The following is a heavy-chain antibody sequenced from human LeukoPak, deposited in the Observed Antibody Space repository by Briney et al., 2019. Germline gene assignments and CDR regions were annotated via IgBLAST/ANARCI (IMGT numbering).Heavy chain of an antibody. Sequence: SVKVSCKASGGTFSSYAISWVRQAPGQGLEWMGGIIPIFGTANYAQKFQGRVTITADEATSTAYMELSSLRSEDTAVYYCATLVVPAANDYWGQGTLVTVSS. D-gene: IGHD2-2*01. CDR1: GGTFSSYA. CDR3: ATLVVPAANDY. J-gene: IGHJ4*02. CDR2: IIPIFGTA. V-gene: IGHV1-69*13.